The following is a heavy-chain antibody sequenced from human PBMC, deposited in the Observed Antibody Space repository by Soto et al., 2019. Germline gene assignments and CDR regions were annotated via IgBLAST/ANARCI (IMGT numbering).Heavy chain of an antibody. D-gene: IGHD3-16*01. CDR1: GFTFSDYA. CDR2: ISATGGNI. CDR3: AKVAGGLGYFDL. J-gene: IGHJ2*01. V-gene: IGHV3-23*01. Sequence: GSLRLSCVASGFTFSDYAMTWVRQAPGKGLEWVATISATGGNIEYTDSLKGRFTISRDNSKNTLYLQLNGLTSDDTAVHYCAKVAGGLGYFDLWGRGTLVTVSS.